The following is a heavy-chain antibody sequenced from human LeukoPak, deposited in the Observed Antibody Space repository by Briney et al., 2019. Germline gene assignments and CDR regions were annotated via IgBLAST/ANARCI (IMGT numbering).Heavy chain of an antibody. CDR3: AKDLKHSYYFDY. J-gene: IGHJ4*02. Sequence: GGSLRLSCAASGFTVSSYGMHWVRQAPGKGLERVAFIRFDGSNKYYADSVKGRFTITRDNSKNTLYVQMNSLRAEDTAVYYCAKDLKHSYYFDYWGQGTLVTVSS. D-gene: IGHD3-3*02. CDR1: GFTVSSYG. V-gene: IGHV3-30*02. CDR2: IRFDGSNK.